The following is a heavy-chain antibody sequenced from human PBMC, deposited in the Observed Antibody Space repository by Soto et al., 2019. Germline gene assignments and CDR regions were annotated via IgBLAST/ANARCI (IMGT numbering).Heavy chain of an antibody. D-gene: IGHD6-13*01. CDR1: GYTFTSYD. J-gene: IGHJ5*02. Sequence: GASVKVSCKASGYTFTSYDINWVRQATGQGLEWMGWMNPNSGNTGYAQKFQGRVTMTRNTSISTAYMELSSLRSEDTAVYYCARVTVAYSSSWYRWFGPWGQGTLVTVSS. V-gene: IGHV1-8*01. CDR2: MNPNSGNT. CDR3: ARVTVAYSSSWYRWFGP.